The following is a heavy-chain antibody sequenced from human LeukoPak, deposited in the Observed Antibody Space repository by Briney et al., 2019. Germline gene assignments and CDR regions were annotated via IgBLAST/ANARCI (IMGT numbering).Heavy chain of an antibody. CDR2: TYYRSTWYN. Sequence: SQTLSLTCAISGDSVSSNSVTWNWIRQSPSRGLEWLGRTYYRSTWYNDYAVSVRGRITVNPDTSKNQFSLHLNPVTPEDTAVYYCARRLTQYDCFDPWGQGILVTVSP. CDR3: ARRLTQYDCFDP. J-gene: IGHJ5*02. D-gene: IGHD2-2*01. CDR1: GDSVSSNSVT. V-gene: IGHV6-1*01.